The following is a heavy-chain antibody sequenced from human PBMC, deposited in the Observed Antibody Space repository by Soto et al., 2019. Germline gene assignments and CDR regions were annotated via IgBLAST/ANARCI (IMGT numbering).Heavy chain of an antibody. D-gene: IGHD7-27*01. CDR1: CGSISTVNYW. V-gene: IGHV4-30-4*01. CDR3: ARWPSGDKVDS. J-gene: IGHJ4*02. Sequence: QVQLQESGPGLVKPSQTLSLTCTVSCGSISTVNYWWSWIRQSPDMGLEWIGHIYNGGSTYNNPSLESRVTMSVYTSKNQLSLTLSSVSAADTAVYYCARWPSGDKVDSWCQGTLVTVSS. CDR2: IYNGGST.